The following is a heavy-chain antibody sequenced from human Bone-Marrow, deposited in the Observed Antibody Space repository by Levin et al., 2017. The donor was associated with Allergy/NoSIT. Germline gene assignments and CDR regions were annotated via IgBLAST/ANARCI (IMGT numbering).Heavy chain of an antibody. CDR3: AHRLYSHNNGYYGFAY. CDR1: GFSLTTDRVG. Sequence: SGPTLVKPTQTLTLTCSFSGFSLTTDRVGVGWIRQPPEKALEWLALIYWNDNKYYSTSLKNRLTITKDTSRNQVVLTMTDMDPVDTATYYCAHRLYSHNNGYYGFAYWGQGTLVTVSS. J-gene: IGHJ4*02. V-gene: IGHV2-5*01. CDR2: IYWNDNK. D-gene: IGHD3-22*01.